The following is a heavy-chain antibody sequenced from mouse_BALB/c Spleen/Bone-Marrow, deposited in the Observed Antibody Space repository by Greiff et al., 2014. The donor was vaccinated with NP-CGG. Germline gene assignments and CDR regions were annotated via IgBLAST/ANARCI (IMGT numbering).Heavy chain of an antibody. J-gene: IGHJ1*01. Sequence: QVQLKQSGAELVKPGAPVKLSCKASGYTFTSYYMYWVKQRPGQGLEWIGEINPSNGGTNFNEKFKSKATLTVDKSSSTAYMQLSSLTSEDSAVYYCTRSYYGNYFDVWGAGTTVTVSS. CDR2: INPSNGGT. V-gene: IGHV1S81*02. CDR1: GYTFTSYY. CDR3: TRSYYGNYFDV. D-gene: IGHD2-1*01.